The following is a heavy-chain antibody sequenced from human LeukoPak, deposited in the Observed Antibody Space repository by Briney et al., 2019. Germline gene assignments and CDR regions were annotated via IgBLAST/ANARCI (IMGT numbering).Heavy chain of an antibody. CDR2: INPNSGGT. CDR1: GYTFTGYY. J-gene: IGHJ4*02. V-gene: IGHV1-2*02. CDR3: ARVPRITIFGVVIDYYFDY. Sequence: APVKVSCKASGYTFTGYYMHWVRQAPGQGLEWMGWINPNSGGTNYAQKFQGRVTMTRDTSISTAYMELSRLRSDDTAVYYCARVPRITIFGVVIDYYFDYWGQGTLVTVSS. D-gene: IGHD3-3*01.